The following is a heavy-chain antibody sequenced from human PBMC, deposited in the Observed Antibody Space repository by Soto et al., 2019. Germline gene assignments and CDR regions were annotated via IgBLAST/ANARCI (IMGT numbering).Heavy chain of an antibody. CDR3: TRDLPGYASSWPRE. D-gene: IGHD6-13*01. Sequence: PGGSLRLSCAASGFTVSSSYMSWVRQAPGKGLEWVSVIFGGGSTYYADSVRGRFTISRDNSKNTLYFQMNSLRAEDTAVYYCTRDLPGYASSWPREWGQGTLVTVSS. V-gene: IGHV3-53*01. J-gene: IGHJ4*02. CDR2: IFGGGST. CDR1: GFTVSSSY.